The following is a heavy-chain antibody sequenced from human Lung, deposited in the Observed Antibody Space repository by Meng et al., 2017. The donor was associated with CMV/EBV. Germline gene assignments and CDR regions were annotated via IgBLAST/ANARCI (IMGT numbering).Heavy chain of an antibody. CDR2: ISYDGSNK. Sequence: LSLTCAASGFTFSNYAMHWVRQAPGKGLEWVAVISYDGSNKYFADSVKGRFTISRDNSKNTLYLQMNSLRAEDTAVYYCAWGVVTPGYWGQGTLVTVSS. CDR3: AWGVVTPGY. CDR1: GFTFSNYA. V-gene: IGHV3-30*04. D-gene: IGHD4-23*01. J-gene: IGHJ4*02.